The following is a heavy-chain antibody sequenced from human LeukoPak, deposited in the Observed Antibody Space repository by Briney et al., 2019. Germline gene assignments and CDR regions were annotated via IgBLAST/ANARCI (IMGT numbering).Heavy chain of an antibody. V-gene: IGHV3-49*03. CDR2: IRSKAYGGTT. D-gene: IGHD3-22*01. Sequence: GYLRLSFTASGFTFGDYAMGWFRQAPGKGPEWVGFIRSKAYGGTTEYAASVKGRFTISRDDSKSIAYLQMNSLKTEDTAVYYCTRDRRLHYYDSSDLDYRGQGALVTVSS. CDR3: TRDRRLHYYDSSDLDY. CDR1: GFTFGDYA. J-gene: IGHJ4*02.